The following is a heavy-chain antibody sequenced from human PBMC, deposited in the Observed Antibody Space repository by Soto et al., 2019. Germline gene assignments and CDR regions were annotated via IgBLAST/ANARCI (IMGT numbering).Heavy chain of an antibody. CDR3: ARVYYYGSGKTTSPMDY. Sequence: GGSLRLSCAASGFTFSSYAMSWVRQAPGKGLEWVSAISGSGGSTYYADSVKGRFTISRDNSKNTLYLQMNSLRAEDTAVYYCARVYYYGSGKTTSPMDYWGQGTLVTVSS. V-gene: IGHV3-23*01. CDR2: ISGSGGST. D-gene: IGHD3-10*01. CDR1: GFTFSSYA. J-gene: IGHJ4*02.